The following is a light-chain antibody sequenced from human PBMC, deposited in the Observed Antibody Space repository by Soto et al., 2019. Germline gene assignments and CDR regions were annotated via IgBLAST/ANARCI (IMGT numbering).Light chain of an antibody. V-gene: IGLV2-23*02. CDR3: CSFAGSSTWV. CDR2: EVN. J-gene: IGLJ3*02. Sequence: QSAPTQPASVSGSPGQSITISCTGSSTDIGNYNFVSWYQHHPGKAPQVIIYEVNKRPSGVSNRFSGSKSGNTASLTISGLQAEDEADYFCCSFAGSSTWVFGGGTKLTVL. CDR1: STDIGNYNF.